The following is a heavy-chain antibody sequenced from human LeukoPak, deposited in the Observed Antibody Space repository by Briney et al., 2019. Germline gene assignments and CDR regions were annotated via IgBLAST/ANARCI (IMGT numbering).Heavy chain of an antibody. D-gene: IGHD3-22*01. J-gene: IGHJ4*02. V-gene: IGHV3-30-3*01. CDR3: AKDQWDYYDSSGYYAPLDY. CDR1: GFSFSSYA. Sequence: GGSLRLSCAASGFSFSSYAMHWVRQAPGKGLEWVAVISSDGSDKYYADSVKGRFTISRDNSKNTLYLQMNSLRAEDTAVYYCAKDQWDYYDSSGYYAPLDYWGQGTLVTVSS. CDR2: ISSDGSDK.